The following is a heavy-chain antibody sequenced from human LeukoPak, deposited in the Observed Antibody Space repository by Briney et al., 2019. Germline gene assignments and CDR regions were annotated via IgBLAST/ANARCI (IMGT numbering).Heavy chain of an antibody. CDR3: AKPTSRVSYYSFAAFDI. CDR1: GFTISSYG. Sequence: PGRSLRLSCAASGFTISSYGMHWVRQAPGKGLEWVAVISYDGSNKYYADSVKGRFTISRDNSKNTLYLQMNSLRAEDTAVYYCAKPTSRVSYYSFAAFDIWGQGTMVTVSS. CDR2: ISYDGSNK. V-gene: IGHV3-30*18. D-gene: IGHD1-26*01. J-gene: IGHJ3*02.